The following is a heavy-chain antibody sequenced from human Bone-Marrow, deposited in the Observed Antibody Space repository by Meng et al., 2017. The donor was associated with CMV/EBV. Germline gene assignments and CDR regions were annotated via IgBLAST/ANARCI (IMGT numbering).Heavy chain of an antibody. CDR2: ISSSSSHI. CDR1: GFSFSSYN. J-gene: IGHJ4*02. CDR3: AGDPRVDY. Sequence: EVQRVESGGGRVKAWGSMRLSCAASGFSFSSYNMNWVRQAPGKGLEWVSCISSSSSHIYYADSVKDRFPISRDNAKNSLYLQKNNLRAEDTAIYYCAGDPRVDYWGQGYLGTV. V-gene: IGHV3-21*01.